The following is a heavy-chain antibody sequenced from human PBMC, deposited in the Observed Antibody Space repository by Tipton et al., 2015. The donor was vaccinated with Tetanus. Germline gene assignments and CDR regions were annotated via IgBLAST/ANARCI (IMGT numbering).Heavy chain of an antibody. Sequence: TLSLTCSVSGGSITNPSDYWGWLRQSPGKGLEWIGYIYYSGSTNYNPPFESRVTMSVDTSKNQISLKLRSVTAADTAVYYCARYHCTGTTCQHLDHWGQGTLVTVSS. J-gene: IGHJ4*01. V-gene: IGHV4-61*01. CDR1: GGSITNPSDY. CDR3: ARYHCTGTTCQHLDH. CDR2: IYYSGST. D-gene: IGHD2-8*02.